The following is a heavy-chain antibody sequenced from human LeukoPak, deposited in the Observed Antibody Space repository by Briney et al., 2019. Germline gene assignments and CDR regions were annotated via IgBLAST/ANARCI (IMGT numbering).Heavy chain of an antibody. CDR2: ISGSGGST. CDR3: AKGASLVPAAIRYFDL. Sequence: GGSLRLSCAASGFTFSSYAMSWVRQAPGKGLEWVSAISGSGGSTYYADSVKGRFTISRDNSKNTLYLQMNSLRAEDTAVYCCAKGASLVPAAIRYFDLWGRGTLVTVSS. D-gene: IGHD2-2*02. V-gene: IGHV3-23*01. CDR1: GFTFSSYA. J-gene: IGHJ2*01.